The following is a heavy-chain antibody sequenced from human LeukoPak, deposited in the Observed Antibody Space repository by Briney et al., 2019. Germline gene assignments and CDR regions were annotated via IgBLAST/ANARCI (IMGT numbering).Heavy chain of an antibody. CDR2: IIPIFGTA. D-gene: IGHD5-18*01. CDR1: GYTFTGYY. V-gene: IGHV1-69*05. CDR3: ARIDTADSDY. J-gene: IGHJ4*02. Sequence: ASVKVSCKASGYTFTGYYIHWVRQAPGQGLEWMGGIIPIFGTANYAQKFQGRVTITTDESTSTAYMELSSLRSEDTAVYYCARIDTADSDYWGQGTLVTVSS.